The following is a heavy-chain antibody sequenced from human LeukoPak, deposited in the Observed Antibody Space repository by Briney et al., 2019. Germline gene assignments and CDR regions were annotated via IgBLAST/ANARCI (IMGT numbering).Heavy chain of an antibody. CDR3: ARPQGSEDPLDAFDI. D-gene: IGHD2-15*01. Sequence: ASVKVSCKASGYTFTCYYMHWVRQAPGQGLEWMGWINPNSGGTNYAQKFQGRVTMTRDTSISTAYMELSRLRSDDTAVYYCARPQGSEDPLDAFDIWGQGTMVTVSS. CDR2: INPNSGGT. V-gene: IGHV1-2*02. J-gene: IGHJ3*02. CDR1: GYTFTCYY.